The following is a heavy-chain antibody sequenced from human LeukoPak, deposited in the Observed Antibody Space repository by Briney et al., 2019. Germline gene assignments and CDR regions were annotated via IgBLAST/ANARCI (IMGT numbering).Heavy chain of an antibody. CDR3: ATEYYDSSGYFDY. Sequence: GGSLRLSCAASGFTFDDYAMHWVRQAPGKGLEWVSGISWNSGSIGYADSVKGRFTISRDNAKNSLYLQMNSLRAEDRALYYCATEYYDSSGYFDYWGQGTLVTVSS. D-gene: IGHD3-22*01. J-gene: IGHJ4*02. CDR1: GFTFDDYA. CDR2: ISWNSGSI. V-gene: IGHV3-9*01.